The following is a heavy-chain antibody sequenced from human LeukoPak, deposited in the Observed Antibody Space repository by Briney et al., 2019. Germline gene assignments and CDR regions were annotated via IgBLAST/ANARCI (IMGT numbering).Heavy chain of an antibody. CDR3: TRNEK. Sequence: GGSLRLSCAASGFTFSTYWMSWVRQAPGKGLEWVANIKGDGSKEHFVDSVRGRFTISRDNAKNSLYLQMNSLRVEDTAMYYCTRNEKWGQGTLVTVSS. CDR1: GFTFSTYW. V-gene: IGHV3-7*05. CDR2: IKGDGSKE. J-gene: IGHJ4*02.